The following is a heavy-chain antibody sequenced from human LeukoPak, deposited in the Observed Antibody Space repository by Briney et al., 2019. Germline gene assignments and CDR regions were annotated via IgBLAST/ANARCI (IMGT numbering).Heavy chain of an antibody. V-gene: IGHV3-23*01. Sequence: GESLRLSCAASGFTFSSYAMSWVRQAPGKGLEWVSAISGSGGSTYYADSVKGRFTISRDNSKNTLYLQMNSLRAEDTAVYYCAKQKSRLPYFDYWGQGTLVTASS. D-gene: IGHD4-11*01. CDR3: AKQKSRLPYFDY. J-gene: IGHJ4*02. CDR1: GFTFSSYA. CDR2: ISGSGGST.